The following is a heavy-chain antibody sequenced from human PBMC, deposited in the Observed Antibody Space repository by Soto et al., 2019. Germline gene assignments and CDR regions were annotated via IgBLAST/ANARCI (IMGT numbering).Heavy chain of an antibody. CDR2: FDPEDGET. Sequence: GASVKVSCKVSGYTLTELSMHWVRQAPGKGLEWMGGFDPEDGETIYAQKFQGRVTMTDDTSTDTAYMELSSLRSEDTAVYYCATDLRGSGKLYYYYGMDVWGQGTTVTVSS. CDR1: GYTLTELS. CDR3: ATDLRGSGKLYYYYGMDV. V-gene: IGHV1-24*01. J-gene: IGHJ6*02. D-gene: IGHD3-10*01.